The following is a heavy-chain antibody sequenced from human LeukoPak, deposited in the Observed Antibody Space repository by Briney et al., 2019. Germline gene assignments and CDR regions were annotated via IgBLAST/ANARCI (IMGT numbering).Heavy chain of an antibody. CDR1: GYTFTSYY. D-gene: IGHD6-19*01. Sequence: ASVKVSCKASGYTFTSYYMHWVRQAPGQGLEWMGIINPSGGSTSYAQKFQGRVTMTRDTSTSTVYMELSSLRSEDTAVYYCARDESRGYSSGWYDYWGQGTLVTVSS. J-gene: IGHJ4*02. CDR2: INPSGGST. CDR3: ARDESRGYSSGWYDY. V-gene: IGHV1-46*01.